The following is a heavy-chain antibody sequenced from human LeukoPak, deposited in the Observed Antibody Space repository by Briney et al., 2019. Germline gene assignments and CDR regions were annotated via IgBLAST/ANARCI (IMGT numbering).Heavy chain of an antibody. D-gene: IGHD4-17*01. V-gene: IGHV1-2*02. Sequence: GASVKVSCTASGYTFTGYYMHWVRQAPGQGLEWMGWINPNSGGTNYAQKFQGRVTMTRDTSISTAYMELSRLRSDDTAVYYCATTASYGDYAPIFDYWGQGTLVTVSS. CDR1: GYTFTGYY. J-gene: IGHJ4*02. CDR2: INPNSGGT. CDR3: ATTASYGDYAPIFDY.